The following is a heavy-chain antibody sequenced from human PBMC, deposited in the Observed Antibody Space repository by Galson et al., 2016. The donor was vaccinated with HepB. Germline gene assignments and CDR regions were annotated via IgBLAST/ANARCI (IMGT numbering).Heavy chain of an antibody. V-gene: IGHV3-21*04. Sequence: SLRLSCAASGFTFSDYSPNWVRQAPGRGLEWVSSISSSSSYIYYADALKGRFTISRDNANSSMFLQMNRLRADDTAVYYCARVRAPLYLYVRRGYYRGWFFDLWGRGTLVTVSS. CDR3: ARVRAPLYLYVRRGYYRGWFFDL. CDR2: ISSSSSYI. CDR1: GFTFSDYS. J-gene: IGHJ2*01. D-gene: IGHD3-22*01.